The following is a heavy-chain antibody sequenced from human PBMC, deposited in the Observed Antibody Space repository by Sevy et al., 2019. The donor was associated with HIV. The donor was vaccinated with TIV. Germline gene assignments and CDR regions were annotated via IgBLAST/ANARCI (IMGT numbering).Heavy chain of an antibody. CDR2: IYYTGIT. CDR1: GGSISSSTYY. D-gene: IGHD1-7*01. V-gene: IGHV4-39*01. J-gene: IGHJ5*02. CDR3: AGAKGITGTTNYFDP. Sequence: SETLSLTCTVSGGSISSSTYYWGWIRQPPGKGLEWIGSIYYTGITYYNPSLKSRVTISVDTSKNQFSLKLSSVTATGTAVYYCAGAKGITGTTNYFDPWGQGTLVTVSS.